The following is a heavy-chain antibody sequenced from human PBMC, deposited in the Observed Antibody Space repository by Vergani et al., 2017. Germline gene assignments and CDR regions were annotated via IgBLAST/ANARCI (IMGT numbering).Heavy chain of an antibody. CDR2: IYYSGST. V-gene: IGHV4-59*01. CDR1: GGSISSYY. CDR3: ARSSSGWYLGKFDY. D-gene: IGHD6-19*01. Sequence: QVQLQESGPGLVKPSETLSLTCTVSGGSISSYYWSWIRQPPGKGLEWIGYIYYSGSTNYNPSLKSGVTISVDTSKNQFSLKLSSVTAADTAVYYCARSSSGWYLGKFDYWGQGTLVTVSS. J-gene: IGHJ4*02.